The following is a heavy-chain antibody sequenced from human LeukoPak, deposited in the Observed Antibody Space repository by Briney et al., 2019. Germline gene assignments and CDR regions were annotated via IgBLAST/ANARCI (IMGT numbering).Heavy chain of an antibody. Sequence: PGGSLRLSCAASGFTFSSYEMNWVRQAPGKGLEWVSYISSSGNTIYHADSVKGRFTISRDNAKNSLYLQMNSLRAEDTAVYYCARALWRTVVTAFGYWGQGTLVTVFS. J-gene: IGHJ4*02. CDR3: ARALWRTVVTAFGY. D-gene: IGHD4-23*01. V-gene: IGHV3-48*03. CDR2: ISSSGNTI. CDR1: GFTFSSYE.